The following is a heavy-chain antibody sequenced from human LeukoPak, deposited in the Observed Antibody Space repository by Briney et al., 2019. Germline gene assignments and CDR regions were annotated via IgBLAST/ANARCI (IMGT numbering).Heavy chain of an antibody. V-gene: IGHV3-7*01. CDR2: IKQDGSEK. D-gene: IGHD2-2*01. Sequence: ETLSLTCAVYGGSFSGYYWSWVRQAPGKGLEWVANIKQDGSEKYYVDSVKGRFTISRDNAKNSLYLQMNSLRAEDTAVYYCARTRRVVPAAMPGGYYYYMDVWGKGTTVTISS. J-gene: IGHJ6*03. CDR1: GGSFSGYY. CDR3: ARTRRVVPAAMPGGYYYYMDV.